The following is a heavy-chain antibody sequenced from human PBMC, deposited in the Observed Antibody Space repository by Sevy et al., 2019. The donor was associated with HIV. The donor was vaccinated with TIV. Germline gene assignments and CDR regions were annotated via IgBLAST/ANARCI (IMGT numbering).Heavy chain of an antibody. CDR3: ATEPVTGGGLNFDY. D-gene: IGHD5-18*01. J-gene: IGHJ4*02. V-gene: IGHV1-24*01. Sequence: ASVKVSCKVSGYTLTELSMHWVRQAPGKGLEWMGGFDPEDGETIYAQKFQGRVTMTEDTSTDTAYMELSSRRSEDTAVYYWATEPVTGGGLNFDYWGQGTLVTVSS. CDR1: GYTLTELS. CDR2: FDPEDGET.